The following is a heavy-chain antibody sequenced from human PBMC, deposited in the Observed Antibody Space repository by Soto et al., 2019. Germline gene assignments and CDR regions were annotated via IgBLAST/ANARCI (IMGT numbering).Heavy chain of an antibody. CDR1: GGSISSSSYY. J-gene: IGHJ4*02. V-gene: IGHV4-39*01. D-gene: IGHD6-13*01. Sequence: QLQLQESGPGLVKPSETLSLTCTVSGGSISSSSYYWGWIRQPPGKGLEWIGSIYYSGSTYYNPSLKSRVTISVDTSKNQFSLKLSSVTAADTAVYYCASWQQLVLSLSEPKGDHFDYWGQGTLVTVSS. CDR2: IYYSGST. CDR3: ASWQQLVLSLSEPKGDHFDY.